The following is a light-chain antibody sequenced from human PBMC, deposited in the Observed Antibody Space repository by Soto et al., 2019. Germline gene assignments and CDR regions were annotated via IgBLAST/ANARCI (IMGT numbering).Light chain of an antibody. Sequence: DIQMTQSPSSLSASVGDRVTITCRANQGISTGLGWSQQKPGKAPNLLIYEASRLETGVPTRFSGSGSGTESTLTISFLPPDDFATYYCQQYNSYSTFGQGTKVDIK. V-gene: IGKV1-5*03. CDR3: QQYNSYST. CDR1: QGISTG. J-gene: IGKJ1*01. CDR2: EAS.